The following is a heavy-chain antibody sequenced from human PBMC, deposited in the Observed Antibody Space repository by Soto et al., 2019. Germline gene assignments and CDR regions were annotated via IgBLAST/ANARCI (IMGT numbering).Heavy chain of an antibody. Sequence: GGSLRLSCAASGFTVSSYAMSWVRQAPGKGLEWVSAISGSGISTYYADSVKGRFTISRDNSKNTLYLQMNSLRAEDTAVYYCAKEYEYSSGWERIDYWGQGTLVTVSS. CDR2: ISGSGIST. CDR1: GFTVSSYA. D-gene: IGHD6-19*01. V-gene: IGHV3-23*01. CDR3: AKEYEYSSGWERIDY. J-gene: IGHJ4*02.